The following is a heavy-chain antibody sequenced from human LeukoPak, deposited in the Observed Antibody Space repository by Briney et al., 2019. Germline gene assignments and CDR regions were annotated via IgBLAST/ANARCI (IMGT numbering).Heavy chain of an antibody. Sequence: GGSLRLSCAASGFTFSSYAMSWVRQAPGKGLEWVSAISGSGGSTYYADSVKGRFTISRDNSKDTLCLQMNSLRAEDTAVYYCAKVPYSSPRYYYYYYMDVWGKGTTVTVSS. CDR3: AKVPYSSPRYYYYYYMDV. J-gene: IGHJ6*03. CDR1: GFTFSSYA. V-gene: IGHV3-23*01. CDR2: ISGSGGST. D-gene: IGHD6-13*01.